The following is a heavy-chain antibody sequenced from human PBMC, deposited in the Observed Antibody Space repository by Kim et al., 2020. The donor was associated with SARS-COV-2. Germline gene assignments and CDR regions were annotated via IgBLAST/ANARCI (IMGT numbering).Heavy chain of an antibody. CDR3: ARDHGMDV. J-gene: IGHJ6*02. CDR2: INSDGSTT. V-gene: IGHV3-74*01. CDR1: GFIFRNYW. Sequence: GGSLRLSCAASGFIFRNYWMYWVRQAPGEGPVWVSRINSDGSTTNYADSVKGRFTISRDNAKNTLYLQVNSLRAEDTAVYYCARDHGMDVWGQGTTVTVSS.